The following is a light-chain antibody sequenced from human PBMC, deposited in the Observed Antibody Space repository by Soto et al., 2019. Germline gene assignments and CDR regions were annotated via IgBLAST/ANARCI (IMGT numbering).Light chain of an antibody. CDR1: QGISSY. CDR2: AAS. J-gene: IGKJ5*01. CDR3: QQLNDYPIT. V-gene: IGKV1-9*01. Sequence: IQLTQSPSSLSASVGDRVTITCRASQGISSYLAWYQQKSGKAPQLLIYAASTLQSGVPSRFSGSGSGTDFTLTINNLQPEDFATYYCQQLNDYPITFGQGTRLEVK.